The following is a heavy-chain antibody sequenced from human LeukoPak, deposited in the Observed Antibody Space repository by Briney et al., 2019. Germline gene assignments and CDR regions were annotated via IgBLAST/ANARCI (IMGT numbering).Heavy chain of an antibody. D-gene: IGHD3-10*01. J-gene: IGHJ5*02. CDR3: ARGGFGELFLSWFDP. CDR1: GFTFSKYW. CDR2: INREESST. V-gene: IGHV3-74*01. Sequence: GGSLRLSCAASGFTFSKYWMHWVRHAPGKGLVWVSRINREESSTSYADSVKGRFTISRDNAKNTLYLQMNSLRAEDTAVYYCARGGFGELFLSWFDPWGQGTLVTVSS.